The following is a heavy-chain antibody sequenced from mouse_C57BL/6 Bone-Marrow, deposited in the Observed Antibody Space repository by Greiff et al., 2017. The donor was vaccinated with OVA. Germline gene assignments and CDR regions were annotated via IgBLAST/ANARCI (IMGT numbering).Heavy chain of an antibody. CDR2: INYDGSST. CDR3: AREMNYYGSSYDYYAMDY. J-gene: IGHJ4*01. V-gene: IGHV5-16*01. D-gene: IGHD1-1*01. CDR1: GFTFSDYY. Sequence: EVQVVESEGGLVQPGSSMKLSCTASGFTFSDYYMAWVRQVPEKGLEWVANINYDGSSTYYLDSLKSRFIISRDNAKNILYLQMSSLKSEDTATYYCAREMNYYGSSYDYYAMDYWGQGTSVTVSS.